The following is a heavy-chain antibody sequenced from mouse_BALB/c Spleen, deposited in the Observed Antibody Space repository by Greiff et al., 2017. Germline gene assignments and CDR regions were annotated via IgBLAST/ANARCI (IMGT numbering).Heavy chain of an antibody. D-gene: IGHD2-14*01. V-gene: IGHV14-3*02. CDR2: IDPANGNT. CDR1: GFNIKDTY. J-gene: IGHJ4*01. Sequence: VQLQQSGAELVKPGASVKLSCTASGFNIKDTYMHWVKQRPEQGLEWIGRIDPANGNTKYDPKFQGKATITADTSSNTAYLQLSSLTSEDTAVYYCARRGYRYDIYYAMDYWGQGTSVTVSS. CDR3: ARRGYRYDIYYAMDY.